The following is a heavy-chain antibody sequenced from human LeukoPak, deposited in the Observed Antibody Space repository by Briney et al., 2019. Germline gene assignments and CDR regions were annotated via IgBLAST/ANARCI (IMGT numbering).Heavy chain of an antibody. V-gene: IGHV1-8*02. J-gene: IGHJ4*02. Sequence: ASVKVSCKASGYTFTSYGISWVRQAPGQGLEWRGWMNPNSGNTGYAQKFQGRVTMTRNTSISTAYMELSSLRSEDTAVYYCARGGVRGVGEAHYWGQGTLVTVSS. CDR2: MNPNSGNT. D-gene: IGHD3-10*01. CDR3: ARGGVRGVGEAHY. CDR1: GYTFTSYG.